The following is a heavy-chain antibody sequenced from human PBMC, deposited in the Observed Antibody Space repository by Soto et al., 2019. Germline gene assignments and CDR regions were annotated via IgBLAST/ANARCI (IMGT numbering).Heavy chain of an antibody. D-gene: IGHD6-19*01. Sequence: HPGGSLRLSCAASGFTFNIYAMSWVRQAPGKGQEKVANIKQDGSEKYYVDSVKGRFTISRDNAKNSLYLQMNSLRAEDTAVYYCAREEWLVLSGQLDPWGQGTLVTVSS. CDR3: AREEWLVLSGQLDP. CDR1: GFTFNIYA. CDR2: IKQDGSEK. V-gene: IGHV3-7*03. J-gene: IGHJ5*02.